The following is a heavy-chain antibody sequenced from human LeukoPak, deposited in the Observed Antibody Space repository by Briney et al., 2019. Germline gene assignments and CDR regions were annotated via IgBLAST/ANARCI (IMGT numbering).Heavy chain of an antibody. CDR1: GLTFSSYS. Sequence: PGGSLRLSCVVSGLTFSSYSMNWVRQAPGKGLEWVSYISSSSSPIYDSDSVKGRFTISRDNAKNSLNLEMNSLRAEDTAVYYCVRELSGILGFDYWGRGTLVTVSS. V-gene: IGHV3-48*01. CDR3: VRELSGILGFDY. CDR2: ISSSSSPI. D-gene: IGHD6-13*01. J-gene: IGHJ4*02.